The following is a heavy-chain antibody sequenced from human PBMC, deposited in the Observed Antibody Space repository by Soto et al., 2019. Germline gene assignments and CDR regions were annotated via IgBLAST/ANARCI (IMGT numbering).Heavy chain of an antibody. CDR3: ATVLSTGTFRNNWFDR. CDR1: GYTLTELS. CDR2: FDPEDGET. D-gene: IGHD1-1*01. J-gene: IGHJ5*02. V-gene: IGHV1-24*01. Sequence: QVQLVQSGAEVKKPGASVKVSCKVSGYTLTELSMHWVRQAPGKGLEWMGGFDPEDGETIYAQKFQGRVTMTEDTSTDTAYMELSSLRSEDTAVYYCATVLSTGTFRNNWFDRWGQGTLVTVSS.